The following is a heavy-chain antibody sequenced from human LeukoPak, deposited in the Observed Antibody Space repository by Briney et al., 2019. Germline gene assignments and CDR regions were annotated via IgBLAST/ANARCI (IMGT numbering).Heavy chain of an antibody. D-gene: IGHD1-26*01. CDR1: GFTFSSYS. J-gene: IGHJ4*02. CDR2: ITASGTAM. Sequence: GGPLRLSCAASGFTFSSYSMNWVRQAPGKGLEWVSHITASGTAMFYADSVKGRFTISRDNAKNSLYLQMNSLSDEDTAVYYCASSGSYRFDYWGQGTLVTVSS. CDR3: ASSGSYRFDY. V-gene: IGHV3-48*02.